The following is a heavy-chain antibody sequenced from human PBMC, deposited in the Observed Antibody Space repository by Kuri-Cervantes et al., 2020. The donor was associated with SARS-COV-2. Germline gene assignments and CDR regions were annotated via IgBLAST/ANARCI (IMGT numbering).Heavy chain of an antibody. CDR3: ARGGLPYCSSADYTQV. Sequence: SVKVSCKAFGCTFSSYAISWVRQAPGQGLEWMGGIIPIFGTANYAQKLQGRVTITTDESTSTAYMELSSLRSEDTAVYYCARGGLPYCSSADYTQVWGKGTTVTVSS. V-gene: IGHV1-69*05. CDR2: IIPIFGTA. CDR1: GCTFSSYA. D-gene: IGHD4-11*01. J-gene: IGHJ6*04.